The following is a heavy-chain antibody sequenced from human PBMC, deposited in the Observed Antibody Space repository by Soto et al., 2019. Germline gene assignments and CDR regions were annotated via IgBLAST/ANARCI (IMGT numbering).Heavy chain of an antibody. CDR1: GFTFKSYG. V-gene: IGHV3-30*18. CDR3: AQDGRSGSVTRPDH. Sequence: GGCLGLSWSASGFTFKSYGMHWVRQAPGKGLEWVAVISYDGSYQYYSDSGKGRFTSSRDNSKNTLNLQMNSLRVEDSAMYYCAQDGRSGSVTRPDHWGQGTLVIVSS. CDR2: ISYDGSYQ. D-gene: IGHD1-26*01. J-gene: IGHJ4*02.